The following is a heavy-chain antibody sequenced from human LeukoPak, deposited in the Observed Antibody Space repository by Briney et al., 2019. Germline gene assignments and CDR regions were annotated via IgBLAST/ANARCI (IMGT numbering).Heavy chain of an antibody. CDR3: AKGIGSGWTDY. D-gene: IGHD6-19*01. Sequence: GRSLRLSCAASGFTFSSYGMHWVRQAPGKGLEWVAVISYDGSNKYYADSVKGRFTISRDNSKNTLYLQMNSLRAEDTAVYYCAKGIGSGWTDYWGQGTLDTVSS. V-gene: IGHV3-30*18. CDR1: GFTFSSYG. J-gene: IGHJ4*02. CDR2: ISYDGSNK.